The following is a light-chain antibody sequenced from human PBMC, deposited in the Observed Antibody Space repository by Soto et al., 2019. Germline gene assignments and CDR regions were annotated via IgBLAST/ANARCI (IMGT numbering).Light chain of an antibody. CDR2: AAS. Sequence: DSQMTQSPSSLSASVGDRVTMSCRASQGTSNYLAWYQQKPGKVPKLLIYAASTLQSGVPSRFSSSGSGTDFTLTISSLQPEDVVTYYCQNYNSDPKTFGQGTKVDIK. CDR1: QGTSNY. CDR3: QNYNSDPKT. V-gene: IGKV1-27*01. J-gene: IGKJ1*01.